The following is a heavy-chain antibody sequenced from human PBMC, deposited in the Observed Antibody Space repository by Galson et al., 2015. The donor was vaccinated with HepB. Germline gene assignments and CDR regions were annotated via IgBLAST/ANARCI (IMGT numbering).Heavy chain of an antibody. Sequence: ISGDSVSSNSAAWHWIRQSPSRGLEWLGGTYYRSKWYYDFAVSVKSRMTINPDTSKNQFSLQLNSVTPEDTAVYYCARDYQPTNTFYYGMDVWGQGTTVIVSS. CDR1: GDSVSSNSAA. CDR3: ARDYQPTNTFYYGMDV. CDR2: TYYRSKWYY. D-gene: IGHD2-2*01. J-gene: IGHJ6*02. V-gene: IGHV6-1*01.